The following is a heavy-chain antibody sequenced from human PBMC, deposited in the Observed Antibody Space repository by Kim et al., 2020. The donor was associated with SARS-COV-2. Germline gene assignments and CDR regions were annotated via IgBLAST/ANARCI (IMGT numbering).Heavy chain of an antibody. V-gene: IGHV3-21*01. J-gene: IGHJ4*02. CDR3: ARGTVVVITYYFDY. Sequence: ADSVKGRFTISRDNAKNSLYLQMNSLRAEDTAVYYCARGTVVVITYYFDYWGQGTLVTVSS. D-gene: IGHD3-22*01.